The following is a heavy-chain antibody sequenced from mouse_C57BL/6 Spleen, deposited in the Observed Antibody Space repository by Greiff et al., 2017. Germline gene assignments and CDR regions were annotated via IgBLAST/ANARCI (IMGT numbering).Heavy chain of an antibody. CDR2: IYPGDGDT. CDR1: GYAISSYW. J-gene: IGHJ4*01. CDR3: ARISPVAGAMDY. D-gene: IGHD1-1*01. Sequence: QVQLQQSGAELVKPGASVKISCKASGYAISSYWMNWVKQRPGKGLERIGQIYPGDGDTNYNGKFKGKDTLPADKYSSTAYMQLISLTSEDSAVYFCARISPVAGAMDYWGQGTSVTVSS. V-gene: IGHV1-80*01.